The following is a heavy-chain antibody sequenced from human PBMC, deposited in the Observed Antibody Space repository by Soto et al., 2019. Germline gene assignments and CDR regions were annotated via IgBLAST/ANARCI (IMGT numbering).Heavy chain of an antibody. J-gene: IGHJ5*02. Sequence: GGSLRLSCAASGFTFSSYGMHWVRQAPGKGLEWVAVIPYDGSNKYYADSVKGRFTISRDNSKNTLYLQMNSLRAEDTAVYYCAKERYYDFWSGYGYNWFDPWGQGTLVTVSS. CDR2: IPYDGSNK. CDR3: AKERYYDFWSGYGYNWFDP. CDR1: GFTFSSYG. V-gene: IGHV3-30*18. D-gene: IGHD3-3*01.